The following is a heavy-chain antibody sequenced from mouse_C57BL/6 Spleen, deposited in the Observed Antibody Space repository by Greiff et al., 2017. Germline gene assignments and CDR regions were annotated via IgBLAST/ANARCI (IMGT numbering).Heavy chain of an antibody. CDR1: GYTFTSYW. CDR2: IDPSDSYT. J-gene: IGHJ2*01. D-gene: IGHD1-1*01. CDR3: ARGDYSSSYEGY. V-gene: IGHV1-69*01. Sequence: QVQLQQPGAELVMPGASVKLSCKASGYTFTSYWMHWVKQRPGQGLEWIGEIDPSDSYTNYNQKFKGKSTLTVDKSSSTAYMQLSSLTSEDSAVYYCARGDYSSSYEGYWGQGTTLTVSS.